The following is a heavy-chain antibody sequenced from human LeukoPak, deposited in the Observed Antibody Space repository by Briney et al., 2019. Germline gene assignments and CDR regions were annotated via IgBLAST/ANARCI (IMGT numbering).Heavy chain of an antibody. CDR1: GYTFTGYY. D-gene: IGHD5-12*01. CDR2: INPISGGT. CDR3: GRRGYDALDY. J-gene: IGHJ4*02. Sequence: GASVKVSCKASGYTFTGYYMHWVRQAPGQGLEWMGWINPISGGTNYAQNFQGRVTMSRDTSISTAYMELSRLTSDDTAVYYCGRRGYDALDYWGQGTLVTVSS. V-gene: IGHV1-2*02.